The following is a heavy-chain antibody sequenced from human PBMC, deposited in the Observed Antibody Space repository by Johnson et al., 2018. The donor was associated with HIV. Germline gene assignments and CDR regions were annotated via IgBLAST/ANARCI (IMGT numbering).Heavy chain of an antibody. J-gene: IGHJ3*02. CDR1: GFTFSSYG. CDR3: AKDPQADYAFDI. V-gene: IGHV3-30*19. CDR2: ISYDGSNK. Sequence: QVQLVESGGGVVQPGGSLRLSCAASGFTFSSYGMHWVRQAPGKGLEWVAVISYDGSNKYYADSVKGRFTISRDNSKNTLYLQMGSLRAEDTAVYYCAKDPQADYAFDIWGQGTMVTVSS.